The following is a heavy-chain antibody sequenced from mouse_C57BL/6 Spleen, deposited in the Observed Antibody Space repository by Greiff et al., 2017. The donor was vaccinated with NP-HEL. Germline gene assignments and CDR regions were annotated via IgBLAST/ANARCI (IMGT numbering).Heavy chain of an antibody. Sequence: EVHLVESGGDLVKPGGSLKLSCAASGFTFSSYGMSWVRQTPDKRLEWVATISSGGSYTYYPDSVKGRFNISRDNAKNTLYLQMSSLKSEDTAMYYCARQGITTVVEGFFDYWGQGTTLTVSS. CDR3: ARQGITTVVEGFFDY. CDR1: GFTFSSYG. J-gene: IGHJ2*01. CDR2: ISSGGSYT. V-gene: IGHV5-6*01. D-gene: IGHD1-1*01.